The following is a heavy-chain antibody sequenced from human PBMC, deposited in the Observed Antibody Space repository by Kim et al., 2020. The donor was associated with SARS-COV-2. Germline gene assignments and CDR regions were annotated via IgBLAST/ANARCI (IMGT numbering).Heavy chain of an antibody. D-gene: IGHD5-12*01. Sequence: SETLSLTCAVYGGSFSGYYWSWIRQPPGKGLEWIGEINHSGSTNYNPSLKSRVTITVNTSKNQFSLKLSSVTAADTAVFYCWRGMWLGYYYGMDVWGQGT. CDR2: INHSGST. CDR1: GGSFSGYY. J-gene: IGHJ6*01. V-gene: IGHV4-34*01. CDR3: WRGMWLGYYYGMDV.